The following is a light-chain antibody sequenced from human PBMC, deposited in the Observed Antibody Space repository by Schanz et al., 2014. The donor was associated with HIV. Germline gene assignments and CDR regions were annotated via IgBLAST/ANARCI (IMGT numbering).Light chain of an antibody. V-gene: IGLV9-49*01. Sequence: QSVLTQPPSASASLGASVTLTCTLSSGYSNYKVDWYQQRPGKGPRFVMRVGTGGIVGSKGDGIPDRFSVLGSGLNRYLTIKNIQEEDESDYYCGADHVSGSNLVYVFGTGTKLTVL. CDR3: GADHVSGSNLVYV. J-gene: IGLJ1*01. CDR1: SGYSNYK. CDR2: VGTGGIVG.